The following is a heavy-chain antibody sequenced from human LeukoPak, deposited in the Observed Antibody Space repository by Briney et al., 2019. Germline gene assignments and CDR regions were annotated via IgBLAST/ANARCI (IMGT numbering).Heavy chain of an antibody. CDR3: SRGLDSRKLGY. V-gene: IGHV4-31*03. Sequence: SQTLSLTCTVSGASFNSDDQYWNWIRQSPGKGLEWIGSIHPSGMLYNNPSLESRVTMSRDTSKNQFSLNLNSVTAADTAVYFCSRGLDSRKLGYRGQGILVTVSS. CDR1: GASFNSDDQY. J-gene: IGHJ4*02. D-gene: IGHD3-22*01. CDR2: IHPSGML.